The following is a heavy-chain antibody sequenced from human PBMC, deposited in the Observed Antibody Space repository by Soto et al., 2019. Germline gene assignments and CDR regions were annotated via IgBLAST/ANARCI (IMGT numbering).Heavy chain of an antibody. CDR3: AHRSGFGELRFDY. CDR2: IYWDDNN. Sequence: QITLKESGPTLVKPTQTLTLTCTFSGFSLSTYGVGVGWIRQPPGKALEWLALIYWDDNNRYSASLKNRLTXTXDXXKNQVVLTLANMDPVDTATYYCAHRSGFGELRFDYWGLGTLVTVSS. D-gene: IGHD3-10*01. CDR1: GFSLSTYGVG. V-gene: IGHV2-5*02. J-gene: IGHJ4*02.